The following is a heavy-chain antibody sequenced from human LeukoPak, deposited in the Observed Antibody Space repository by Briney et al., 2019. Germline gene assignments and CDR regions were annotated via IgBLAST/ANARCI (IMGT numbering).Heavy chain of an antibody. D-gene: IGHD1-26*01. J-gene: IGHJ4*02. V-gene: IGHV3-23*01. CDR3: AKLIVGDPENY. CDR1: GFSFSSYA. Sequence: GGSLRLSCAASGFSFSSYAMSWVRQAPGKGLEWVSAVSGSGGSTYYADSVKAWFTIASNKSKNTLYLQMNSLSAEDTAVYYCAKLIVGDPENYWGQGTLVTVSS. CDR2: VSGSGGST.